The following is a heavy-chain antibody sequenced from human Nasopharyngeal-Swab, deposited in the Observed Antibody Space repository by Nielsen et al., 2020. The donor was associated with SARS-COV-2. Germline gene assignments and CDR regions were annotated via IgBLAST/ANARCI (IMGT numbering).Heavy chain of an antibody. CDR2: IYYSGST. CDR3: ARAHIVVVPAHNWFDP. D-gene: IGHD2-2*01. V-gene: IGHV4-59*01. J-gene: IGHJ5*02. Sequence: WIRQPPGKGLEWIGYIYYSGSTSYNPSLKSRVTISVDTSKNQFSLKLSSVTAADTAVYYCARAHIVVVPAHNWFDPWGQGTLVTVSS.